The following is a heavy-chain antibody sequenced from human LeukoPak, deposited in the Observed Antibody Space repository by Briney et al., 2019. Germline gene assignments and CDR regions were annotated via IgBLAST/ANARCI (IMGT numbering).Heavy chain of an antibody. CDR1: GYTFTSYG. CDR3: ARGGYQEYSHYYYGMDV. J-gene: IGHJ6*02. D-gene: IGHD2-15*01. Sequence: ASVKVSCKASGYTFTSYGISWVRQAPGQGLEWMGWISAYNGNTNYAQKLQGRVTMTRDTSTSTVYMELSSLRSEDTAVYYCARGGYQEYSHYYYGMDVWGQGTTVTVSS. V-gene: IGHV1-18*01. CDR2: ISAYNGNT.